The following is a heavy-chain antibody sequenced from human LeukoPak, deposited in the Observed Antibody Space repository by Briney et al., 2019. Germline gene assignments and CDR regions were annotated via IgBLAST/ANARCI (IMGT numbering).Heavy chain of an antibody. CDR2: IYHSGST. V-gene: IGHV4-38-2*02. Sequence: SETLPLTCTVSGYSISSGYYWGWIRQPPGKGLEWIGSIYHSGSTYYNPSLKSRVTISVDTSKNQFSLKLSSVTAADTAVYYCARGQYDYVWGSYRHRAFDIWGQGTMVTVSS. J-gene: IGHJ3*02. CDR3: ARGQYDYVWGSYRHRAFDI. CDR1: GYSISSGYY. D-gene: IGHD3-16*02.